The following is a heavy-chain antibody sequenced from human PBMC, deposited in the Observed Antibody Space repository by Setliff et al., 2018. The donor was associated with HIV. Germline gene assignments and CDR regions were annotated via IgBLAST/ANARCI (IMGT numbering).Heavy chain of an antibody. D-gene: IGHD3-3*02. CDR1: GFTFGSYA. Sequence: GGSLRLSCAPSGFTFGSYAMSWVRQAPGKGLEWVSVISGSGDSTFYADSLKGRFTVSRDTSKNTVYLQMNSLTSEDTAIYYCASAFTTNYFYFNYWGQGTLVTVSS. CDR3: ASAFTTNYFYFNY. V-gene: IGHV3-23*01. J-gene: IGHJ4*02. CDR2: ISGSGDST.